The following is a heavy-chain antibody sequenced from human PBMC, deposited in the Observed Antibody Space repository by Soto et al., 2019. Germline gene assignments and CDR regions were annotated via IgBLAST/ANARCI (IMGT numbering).Heavy chain of an antibody. J-gene: IGHJ3*02. CDR3: ARTDHGEPPGI. V-gene: IGHV3-33*01. Sequence: QVQLVESGGGVVQPGRSLRLSCAASGFTFSSYGMHWVRQAPGKGLEWVAVIWYDGSNKYYADSVKGRFTISRDNSKTTLYLQMNSRRDEDTAVYCWARTDHGEPPGIWGQGTMVTVSS. CDR2: IWYDGSNK. D-gene: IGHD4-17*01. CDR1: GFTFSSYG.